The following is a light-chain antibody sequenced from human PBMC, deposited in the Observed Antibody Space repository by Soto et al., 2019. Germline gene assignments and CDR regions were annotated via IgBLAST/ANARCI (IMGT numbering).Light chain of an antibody. CDR2: DAS. V-gene: IGKV1-5*01. Sequence: DIPLTQSPSTLSASVGDTVTISCRASESLIGWLAWYQRRPGSAPKLLIYDASSLEGGVPSRFTGDGSGTEFSLTIASLQPDDFGTYYCQQYKSYPWTFGQGTKVDLK. CDR1: ESLIGW. J-gene: IGKJ1*01. CDR3: QQYKSYPWT.